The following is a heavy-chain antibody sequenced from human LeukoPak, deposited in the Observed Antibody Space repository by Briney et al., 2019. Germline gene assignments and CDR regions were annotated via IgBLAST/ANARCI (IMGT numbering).Heavy chain of an antibody. D-gene: IGHD1-26*01. CDR3: SSSGSFRFAC. Sequence: WALRLSCAASGFTFSSYSMNWVRQAPEQGREWVSHITASGTAMFYSDSLKGRFPISISNAKSTLYLPLNRLSVDATDTSYYSSSGSFRFACWGQGTLVTVS. CDR2: ITASGTAM. V-gene: IGHV3-48*01. CDR1: GFTFSSYS. J-gene: IGHJ4*02.